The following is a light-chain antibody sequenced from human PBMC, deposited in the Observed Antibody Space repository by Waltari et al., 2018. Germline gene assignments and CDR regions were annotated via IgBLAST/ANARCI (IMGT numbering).Light chain of an antibody. CDR1: SSPVGGCTY. V-gene: IGLV2-8*01. CDR2: EVS. J-gene: IGLJ1*01. Sequence: QSALTQPPSASGSPGQSVPLSCTGTSSPVGGCTYVSWYQQHPGKAPKLMIYEVSKRPSGVPDRFSGSKSGNTASLTVSGLQAEDEADYYCSSYAGSNYVFGTGTKVTVL. CDR3: SSYAGSNYV.